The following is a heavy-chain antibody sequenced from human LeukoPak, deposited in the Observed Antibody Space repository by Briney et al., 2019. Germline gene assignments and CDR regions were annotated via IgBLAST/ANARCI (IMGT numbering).Heavy chain of an antibody. CDR2: ISSISDTI. V-gene: IGHV3-48*04. CDR1: GFTFDSFD. CDR3: ARELWFGELLSTY. Sequence: PGGSLRLSCAASGFTFDSFDMNWVRQAPGKGLEWVSYISSISDTISYADSVKGRLTISRDNAKNSLYLQMHSLRAEDAAVYYCARELWFGELLSTYWGQGTRVTVSS. J-gene: IGHJ4*02. D-gene: IGHD3-10*01.